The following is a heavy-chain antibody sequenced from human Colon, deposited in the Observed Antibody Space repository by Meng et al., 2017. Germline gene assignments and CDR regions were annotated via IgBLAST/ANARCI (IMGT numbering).Heavy chain of an antibody. CDR1: GFTFRSYA. J-gene: IGHJ4*02. CDR3: AKVQLGNFDY. Sequence: GESLKISCAASGFTFRSYAMSWVRQAPGKGLEWVSAISGSAGNTYYADSVKGRFTISRDNSKNTIYLQMNSLRAEDTAVYFCAKVQLGNFDYWGQGTLVTVSS. V-gene: IGHV3-23*01. CDR2: ISGSAGNT. D-gene: IGHD7-27*01.